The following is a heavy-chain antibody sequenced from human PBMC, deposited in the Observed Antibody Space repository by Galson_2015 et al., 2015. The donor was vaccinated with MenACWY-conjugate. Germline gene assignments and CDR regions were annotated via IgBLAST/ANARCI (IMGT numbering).Heavy chain of an antibody. CDR2: IVAGSGET. D-gene: IGHD3-16*01. CDR1: GFNFNNFV. Sequence: SVKVSCKASGFNFNNFVMQWVRQARGQRLEWIGWIVAGSGETKYAQIFQDRVTITRAMSTGTIDMELSSLKASDSAMYYCARHQLGAAGDLWGQGTLVIVSS. CDR3: ARHQLGAAGDL. V-gene: IGHV1-58*02. J-gene: IGHJ5*02.